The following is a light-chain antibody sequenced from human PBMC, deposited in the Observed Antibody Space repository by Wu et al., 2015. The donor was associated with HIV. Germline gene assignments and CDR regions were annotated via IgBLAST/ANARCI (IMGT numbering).Light chain of an antibody. CDR3: QQFGDTSYT. V-gene: IGKV3-20*01. Sequence: EIVLTQSPGTLSLSPGERATLSCRTSQSVSSSYLAWYQLKPGQAPRLLIYDASSRATGIPDRFSGSGSGTDLTLTISGLEPEDFAMYYCQQFGDTSYTFGQGTKLEIK. CDR2: DAS. J-gene: IGKJ2*01. CDR1: QSVSSSY.